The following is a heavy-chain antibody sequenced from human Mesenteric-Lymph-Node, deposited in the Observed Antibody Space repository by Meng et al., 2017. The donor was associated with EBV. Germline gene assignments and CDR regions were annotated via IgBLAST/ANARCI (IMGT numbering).Heavy chain of an antibody. CDR3: ARGSHYTWDV. J-gene: IGHJ4*02. D-gene: IGHD3-16*01. CDR1: GDSIISTYTW. V-gene: IGHV4-4*02. Sequence: VHVPEPGPGLVKASGTRSLTCGLSGDSIISTYTWWSWVRQPPGKGLEWIGEIFHAGNTNYNPSLKSQVTMSVDTSKNQFSLNLSSVTAADSAVYYCARGSHYTWDVWGQGTLVTVSS. CDR2: IFHAGNT.